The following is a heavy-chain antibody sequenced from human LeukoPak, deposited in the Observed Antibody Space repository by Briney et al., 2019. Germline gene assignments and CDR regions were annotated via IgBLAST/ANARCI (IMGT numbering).Heavy chain of an antibody. V-gene: IGHV4-39*01. Sequence: SETLSLTCTVSGGSISSSSYYWGWIRQPPGKGLEWIGSIYYSGSTYYNPSLKSRVTISVDTSKNQFSLKLSSVTAADAAVYYCARHEMSAAAGLYFDCWGQGTLVTVSS. CDR1: GGSISSSSYY. CDR2: IYYSGST. D-gene: IGHD6-13*01. CDR3: ARHEMSAAAGLYFDC. J-gene: IGHJ4*02.